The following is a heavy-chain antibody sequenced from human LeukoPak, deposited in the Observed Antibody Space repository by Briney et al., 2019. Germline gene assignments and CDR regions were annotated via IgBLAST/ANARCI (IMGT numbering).Heavy chain of an antibody. J-gene: IGHJ4*02. CDR3: ARGRVRSRYSIGWYNAPFDF. CDR2: INQSGTT. D-gene: IGHD6-19*01. V-gene: IGHV4-34*01. CDR1: GGSFSGYY. Sequence: SETLSLTCAVYGGSFSGYYWSWLRQPPGKGLEWIGEINQSGTTNYNTSLKSRVTISVDTSMNQFSLKVGSGTAADTGVYYWARGRVRSRYSIGWYNAPFDFWGQGNLVTVSS.